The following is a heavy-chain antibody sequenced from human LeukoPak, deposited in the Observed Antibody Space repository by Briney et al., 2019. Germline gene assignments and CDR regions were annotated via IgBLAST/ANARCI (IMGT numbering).Heavy chain of an antibody. V-gene: IGHV3-21*01. CDR2: ITRDSIYT. CDR1: GFTFSSYS. Sequence: GGSLRLSCAASGFTFSSYSMNWVRQTPGKGLEWVSSITRDSIYTFYADSVKGRFTISRDNAKNSLSLQMNSLRAEDTAVYYCARDPYNGYYGDDYYYYMDVWGKGTTVTISS. J-gene: IGHJ6*03. CDR3: ARDPYNGYYGDDYYYYMDV. D-gene: IGHD4-17*01.